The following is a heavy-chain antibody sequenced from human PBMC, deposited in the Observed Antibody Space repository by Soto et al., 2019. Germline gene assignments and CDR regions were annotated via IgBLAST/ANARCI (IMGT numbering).Heavy chain of an antibody. CDR3: AKARDQQWVRLPFDY. J-gene: IGHJ4*02. D-gene: IGHD6-19*01. V-gene: IGHV3-23*01. CDR1: GFFFISYT. CDR2: FSATSENT. Sequence: EVQLLESGGGLVQPGGSLRVSCVGSGFFFISYTMTWVRQAPGKGLEWVSSFSATSENTYYADSVRGRFTISRDNSKNTLFLQMNSLTAEDTAMYYCAKARDQQWVRLPFDYWGQGILVIVSS.